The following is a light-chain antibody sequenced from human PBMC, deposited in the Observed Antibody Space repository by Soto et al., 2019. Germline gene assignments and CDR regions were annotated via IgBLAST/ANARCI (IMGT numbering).Light chain of an antibody. CDR2: DAS. Sequence: DIHMTQSPSSLSASVGDRVTITCQASQDISNYLNWYQQKPGKAPKLLIYDASNLETGVPSRFSGGASGTDFTFTISSLQPEDIATYYCQQYNHVPLTFGGGTRVEIK. CDR1: QDISNY. CDR3: QQYNHVPLT. J-gene: IGKJ4*01. V-gene: IGKV1-33*01.